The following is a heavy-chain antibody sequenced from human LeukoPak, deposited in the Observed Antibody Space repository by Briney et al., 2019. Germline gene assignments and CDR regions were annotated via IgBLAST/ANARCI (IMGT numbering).Heavy chain of an antibody. V-gene: IGHV3-23*01. CDR1: GFTFSSYA. J-gene: IGHJ4*02. CDR2: ISGSGGST. D-gene: IGHD6-19*01. CDR3: AGSTGWARYFDY. Sequence: GGALRLSCAASGFTFSSYAMSWVRQAPGKGLEWVSAISGSGGSTYYADSVKGRFTISRDNSKNTLYLQMNSLRVEDTAVYYCAGSTGWARYFDYWGQGTLVTVSS.